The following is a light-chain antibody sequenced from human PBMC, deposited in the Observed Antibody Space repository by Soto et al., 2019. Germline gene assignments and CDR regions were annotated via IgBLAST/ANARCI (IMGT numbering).Light chain of an antibody. V-gene: IGKV1-6*01. CDR3: LQDYNYPWT. CDR1: QGIRKD. J-gene: IGKJ1*01. Sequence: AIQMTQSPCSLSASAGDRVTITCRASQGIRKDLGWYQQKPGKAPKLLIYAAFSLQSGVPSRFSGIGSGTDFTLTISSLQPEDFATYYCLQDYNYPWTFGQGTKVEIK. CDR2: AAF.